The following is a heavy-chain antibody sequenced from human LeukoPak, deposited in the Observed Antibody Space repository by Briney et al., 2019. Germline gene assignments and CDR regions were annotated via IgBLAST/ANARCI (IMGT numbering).Heavy chain of an antibody. D-gene: IGHD2-15*01. V-gene: IGHV4-34*01. CDR3: ARGFLGHIVVVVAATQGVSYYFDY. CDR1: GGSFSGYY. CDR2: INHSGST. Sequence: PSETLSLTCAVYGGSFSGYYWSWIRQPPGKGLEWIGEINHSGSTNHNPSLKSRVTISVDTSKNQFSLKLSSVTAADTAVYYCARGFLGHIVVVVAATQGVSYYFDYWGQGTLVTVSS. J-gene: IGHJ4*02.